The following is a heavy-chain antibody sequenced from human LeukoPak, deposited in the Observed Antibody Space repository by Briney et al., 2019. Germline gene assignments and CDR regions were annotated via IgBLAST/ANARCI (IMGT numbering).Heavy chain of an antibody. V-gene: IGHV3-23*01. Sequence: PGGSLRLSCAASGFTFSSYAMSWVRQAPGKGLEWVSAISGSGGSTYYADSVKGRFTISRDNSKNTLYLQMNSLRAEDTAVYHCAKDLGDSSGYYLYYFDYWGQGTLVTVSS. CDR3: AKDLGDSSGYYLYYFDY. CDR1: GFTFSSYA. D-gene: IGHD3-22*01. J-gene: IGHJ4*02. CDR2: ISGSGGST.